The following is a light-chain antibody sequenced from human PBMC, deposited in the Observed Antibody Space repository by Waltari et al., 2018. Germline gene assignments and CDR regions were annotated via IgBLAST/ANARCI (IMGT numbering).Light chain of an antibody. Sequence: QSSLTQPASVSVSPGQSITIPRTGTSSDVGGYNYASCYQQHPGKAPKLMIYDVSNRPSGVSNRFSGSKSGNTASLTISGLQAEDEADYYCSSYISSSTLELFGGGTSLTVL. J-gene: IGLJ2*01. CDR3: SSYISSSTLEL. CDR1: SSDVGGYNY. CDR2: DVS. V-gene: IGLV2-14*03.